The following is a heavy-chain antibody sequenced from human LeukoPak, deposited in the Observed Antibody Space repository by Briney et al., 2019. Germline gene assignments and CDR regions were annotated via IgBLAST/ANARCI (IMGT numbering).Heavy chain of an antibody. D-gene: IGHD1-26*01. Sequence: SGGSLRLSCAAPGFTVSGSFMSWVRQAPGKGMDWVATIYSIGFGGNTYYGDSVKGRFTSFRDNSKNTVYLQMNTLRAEDTAVYYCAREMGGAQHYFDYWGQGTLVTVSS. J-gene: IGHJ4*02. CDR3: AREMGGAQHYFDY. CDR2: IYSIGFGGNT. V-gene: IGHV3-53*01. CDR1: GFTVSGSF.